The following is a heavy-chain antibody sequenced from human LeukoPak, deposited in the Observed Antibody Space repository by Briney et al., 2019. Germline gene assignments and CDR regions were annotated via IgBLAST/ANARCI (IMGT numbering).Heavy chain of an antibody. D-gene: IGHD4-17*01. CDR2: IKQDGSEK. CDR1: GFTVSSDY. V-gene: IGHV3-7*04. Sequence: GGSLRLSCSASGFTVSSDYMSWVRQAPGKGLEWVANIKQDGSEKYYVDSVKGRFTISRDNAKNSLYLQMNSLRAEDTAVYYCARDPDGDTVFDYWGQGTLVTVSS. CDR3: ARDPDGDTVFDY. J-gene: IGHJ4*02.